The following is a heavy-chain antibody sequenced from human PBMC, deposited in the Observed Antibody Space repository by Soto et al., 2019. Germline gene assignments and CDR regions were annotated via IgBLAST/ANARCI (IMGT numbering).Heavy chain of an antibody. J-gene: IGHJ3*02. Sequence: SVKVSCKASGGTFSGYAISWVRQAPGQGLEWMGGIIPIFGTANYAQKFQGRVTITADKSTSTAYMELSSLRSEDTAVYYCARVTANDDAFDIWGQGTLVTVSS. CDR3: ARVTANDDAFDI. CDR1: GGTFSGYA. CDR2: IIPIFGTA. V-gene: IGHV1-69*06.